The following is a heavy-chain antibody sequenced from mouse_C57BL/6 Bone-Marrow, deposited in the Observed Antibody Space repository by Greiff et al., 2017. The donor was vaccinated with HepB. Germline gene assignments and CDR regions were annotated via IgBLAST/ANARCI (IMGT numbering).Heavy chain of an antibody. CDR3: ARKTGGSWYFDV. CDR1: GYTFTDYY. V-gene: IGHV1-19*01. Sequence: VQLQQSGPVLVKPGASVKMSCKASGYTFTDYYMNWVKQSHGKSLEWIGVINPYNGGTSYNQKFKGKATLTVDKSSSTAYMELNSLTSEDSAVYYCARKTGGSWYFDVWGTGTTVTVSS. D-gene: IGHD1-1*01. J-gene: IGHJ1*03. CDR2: INPYNGGT.